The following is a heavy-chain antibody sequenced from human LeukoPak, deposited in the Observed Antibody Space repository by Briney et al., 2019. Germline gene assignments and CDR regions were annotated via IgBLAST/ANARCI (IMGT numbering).Heavy chain of an antibody. Sequence: GGSLRLSCAASGFTFSSYWMSWVRQAPGKGLEWVANIKQDGSEKYYVDSVKGRFTISRDNAKNSLYLQMNSLRAEDTAVCYCARESQSAYYFDSSGYEDAFDIWGQGTMVTVSS. V-gene: IGHV3-7*01. CDR3: ARESQSAYYFDSSGYEDAFDI. D-gene: IGHD3-22*01. J-gene: IGHJ3*02. CDR2: IKQDGSEK. CDR1: GFTFSSYW.